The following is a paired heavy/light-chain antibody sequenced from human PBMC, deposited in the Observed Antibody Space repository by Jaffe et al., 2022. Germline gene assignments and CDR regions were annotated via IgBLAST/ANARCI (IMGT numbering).Heavy chain of an antibody. V-gene: IGHV4-39*01. CDR1: GGSISSSSYY. J-gene: IGHJ4*02. CDR3: ARLPHAPSYSSSWYSDYYFDY. D-gene: IGHD6-13*01. CDR2: IYYSGST. Sequence: QLQLQESGPGLVKPSETLSLTCTVSGGSISSSSYYWGWIRQPPGKGLEWIGSIYYSGSTYYNPSLKSRVTISVDTSKNQFSLKLSSVTAADTAVYYCARLPHAPSYSSSWYSDYYFDYWGQGTLVTVSS.
Light chain of an antibody. CDR1: QGISSY. Sequence: DIQLTQSPSFLSASVGDRVTITCRASQGISSYLAWYQQKPGKAPKLLIYAASTLQSGVPSRFSGSGSGTEFTLTISSLQPEDFATYYCQQLNSYPPRMYTFGQGTKLEIK. V-gene: IGKV1-9*01. CDR3: QQLNSYPPRMYT. J-gene: IGKJ2*01. CDR2: AAS.